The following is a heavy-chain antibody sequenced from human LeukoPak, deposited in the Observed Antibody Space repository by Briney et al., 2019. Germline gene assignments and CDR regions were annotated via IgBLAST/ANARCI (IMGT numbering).Heavy chain of an antibody. Sequence: PGGSLRLSCAASGFTFSIYWMYWVRQAPGKGLMWVSLCDGDGSGTTYVDSVKGRFTISRDNAKKSLYLQMNSLRVEDTAVYYCAREGWDTGDFYYCDHWGQGTLVTVSS. CDR1: GFTFSIYW. CDR3: AREGWDTGDFYYCDH. J-gene: IGHJ4*02. D-gene: IGHD3/OR15-3a*01. V-gene: IGHV3-74*01. CDR2: CDGDGSGT.